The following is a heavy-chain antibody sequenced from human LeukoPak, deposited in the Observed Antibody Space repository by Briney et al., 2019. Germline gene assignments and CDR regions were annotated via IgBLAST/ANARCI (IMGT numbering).Heavy chain of an antibody. Sequence: GGSLRLSCAASGFTFSVAAMTWVRQAPGKGLEWVSLIGASGESTYYADSVKGRFTISRDNSKNTLYLQMNSLRAEDTAVYYRARTIVVVTGPWDYWGQGTLVTVSS. D-gene: IGHD2-21*02. CDR1: GFTFSVAA. CDR2: IGASGEST. J-gene: IGHJ4*02. V-gene: IGHV3-23*01. CDR3: ARTIVVVTGPWDY.